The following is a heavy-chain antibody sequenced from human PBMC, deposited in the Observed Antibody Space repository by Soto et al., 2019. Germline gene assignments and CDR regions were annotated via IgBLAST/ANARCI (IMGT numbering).Heavy chain of an antibody. CDR3: ARDLAATKIFPLFDP. D-gene: IGHD6-25*01. CDR1: GYTFTSYD. J-gene: IGHJ5*02. CDR2: MNPNSGNT. V-gene: IGHV1-8*01. Sequence: ASVKVSCKASGYTFTSYDINWVRQATGQGLEWMGWMNPNSGNTDYAQKFQGRVTMTRNTSTSTAYMELSSLRSEDTAVYYCARDLAATKIFPLFDPWGQGTLVTVSS.